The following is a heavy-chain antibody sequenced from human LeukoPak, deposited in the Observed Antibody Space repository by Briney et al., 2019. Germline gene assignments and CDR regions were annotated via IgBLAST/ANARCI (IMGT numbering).Heavy chain of an antibody. CDR2: IYYSGST. D-gene: IGHD6-19*01. J-gene: IGHJ4*02. V-gene: IGHV4-39*01. CDR1: GGSIGSSSYY. CDR3: ARFQWLGYYFDY. Sequence: PSETLSLTCTVSGGSIGSSSYYWGWIRQPPGKGLEWIGSIYYSGSTYYNPSLKSRVTISVDTSKNQFSLKLSSVTAADTAVYYCARFQWLGYYFDYWGQGTLVTVSS.